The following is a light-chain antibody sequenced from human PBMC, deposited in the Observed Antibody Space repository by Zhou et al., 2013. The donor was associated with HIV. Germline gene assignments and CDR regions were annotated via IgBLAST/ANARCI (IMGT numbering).Light chain of an antibody. CDR3: QQFNNYPRT. CDR1: HSVSSSY. CDR2: GAS. J-gene: IGKJ1*01. Sequence: EIVLTQSPGTLSLSPGERATLSCRASHSVSSSYLAWYQQKPGQAPRLLIYGASSRATGIPDRFSGSGSGTDFTLTISSLQPEDFATYYCQQFNNYPRTFGQGTKVDI. V-gene: IGKV3-20*01.